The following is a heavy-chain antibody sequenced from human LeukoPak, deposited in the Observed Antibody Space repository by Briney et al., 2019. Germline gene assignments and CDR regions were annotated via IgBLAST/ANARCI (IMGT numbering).Heavy chain of an antibody. D-gene: IGHD6-6*01. V-gene: IGHV4-4*02. Sequence: PSGTLSLTCAVSGGSISSSNWWSWVRQPPGKGLEWIGEIYHSGSTNYNPSLKSRVTISVDKSKNQFSLKLSPVTAADTAVYYCARDLEYSSSSYYFDYWGQGTLVTVSS. CDR2: IYHSGST. J-gene: IGHJ4*02. CDR1: GGSISSSNW. CDR3: ARDLEYSSSSYYFDY.